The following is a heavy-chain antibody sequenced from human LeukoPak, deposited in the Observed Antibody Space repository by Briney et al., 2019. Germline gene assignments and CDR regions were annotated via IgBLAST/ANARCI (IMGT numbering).Heavy chain of an antibody. D-gene: IGHD2-21*02. CDR1: GFSLSTSGVG. J-gene: IGHJ4*02. CDR3: AHTSAYCGGDCPRPFDY. CDR2: IYWDDDK. V-gene: IGHV2-5*02. Sequence: SGPTLVKPTQTLTLTCTFSGFSLSTSGVGVGWIRQPPGKALEWLALIYWDDDKRYSPSLKSRLTITKDTSKNQVVLTMTNMDPVDTATYCCAHTSAYCGGDCPRPFDYWGQGTLVTVSS.